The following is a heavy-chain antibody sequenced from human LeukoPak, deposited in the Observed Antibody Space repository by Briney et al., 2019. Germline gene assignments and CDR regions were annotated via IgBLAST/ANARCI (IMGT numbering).Heavy chain of an antibody. J-gene: IGHJ3*02. Sequence: GESLKISCKGSGYSFTTYWIAWVRPMPGRGLEWMGIIYPDDSDTRYSPSFQGQVTISADKSISTAYLQWSSLKASDTAMYYCARQYATADAFDIWGQGTMVTVSS. V-gene: IGHV5-51*01. CDR3: ARQYATADAFDI. CDR2: IYPDDSDT. CDR1: GYSFTTYW.